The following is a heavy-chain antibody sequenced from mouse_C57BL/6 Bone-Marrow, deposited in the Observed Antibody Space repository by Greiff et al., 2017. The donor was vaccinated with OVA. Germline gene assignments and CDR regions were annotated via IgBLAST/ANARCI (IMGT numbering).Heavy chain of an antibody. CDR3: ARETGDWYFDV. J-gene: IGHJ1*03. Sequence: QVQLQESGAELARPGASVKLSCKASGYTFTSYGISWVKQRTGQGLEWIGEIYPRSGNTYYNEKFKGKATLTADKSSSTAYMELRSLTSEDSAVYFCARETGDWYFDVWGTGTTVTVSS. CDR1: GYTFTSYG. D-gene: IGHD4-1*01. V-gene: IGHV1-81*01. CDR2: IYPRSGNT.